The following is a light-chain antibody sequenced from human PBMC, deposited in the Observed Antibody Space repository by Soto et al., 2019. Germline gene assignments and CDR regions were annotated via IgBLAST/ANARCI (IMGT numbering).Light chain of an antibody. Sequence: DIQMTQSPSFVSASVGDRVTITCRASQGISSWLARYQQQPGKAPKLLIYTVSSLQSGVPSRFSRSGSGTDFTLTISTLQPEDFATYYCQQANSFPLTFGGDNTVEIK. CDR3: QQANSFPLT. CDR1: QGISSW. CDR2: TVS. J-gene: IGKJ4*01. V-gene: IGKV1-12*01.